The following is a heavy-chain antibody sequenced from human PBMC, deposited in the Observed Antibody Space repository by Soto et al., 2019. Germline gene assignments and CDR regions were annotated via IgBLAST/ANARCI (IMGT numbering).Heavy chain of an antibody. D-gene: IGHD6-6*01. Sequence: QVQLVQSGAEVKKPGSSVKVSCKASGGTFSSYAISWVRQAPGQGLEWMGGIIPIFVTANYAQKFQGRVTITADKSTSTAYMELSSLRAEDTAVYYCASDRSGSSSPYFDYWGQGTLVTVSS. CDR1: GGTFSSYA. CDR2: IIPIFVTA. V-gene: IGHV1-69*06. CDR3: ASDRSGSSSPYFDY. J-gene: IGHJ4*02.